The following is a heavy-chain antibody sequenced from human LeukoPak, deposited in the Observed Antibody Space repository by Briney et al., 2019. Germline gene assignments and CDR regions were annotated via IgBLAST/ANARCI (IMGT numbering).Heavy chain of an antibody. Sequence: SETLSLTCTVSGYSITSGYYWAWIRQSPGKGLEWTGSFFHSGNNFYNPSPRSRVTISLGTSRNQFSLKLNSVTAADTAVYYCARRGYASGWHAYDSWGQGVLVAVSS. V-gene: IGHV4-38-2*02. CDR3: ARRGYASGWHAYDS. J-gene: IGHJ4*02. CDR1: GYSITSGYY. CDR2: FFHSGNN. D-gene: IGHD6-19*01.